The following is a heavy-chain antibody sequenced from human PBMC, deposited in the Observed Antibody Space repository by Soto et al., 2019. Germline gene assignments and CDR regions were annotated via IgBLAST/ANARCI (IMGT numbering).Heavy chain of an antibody. CDR1: EFTFTNYT. CDR3: AKAGGDCSGGSCYSGFFHY. V-gene: IGHV3-23*01. CDR2: ISGSGGST. J-gene: IGHJ4*02. Sequence: GGSLRLSCAAPEFTFTNYTMDWVRQAPGKGLEWVSVISGSGGSTYYADSVKGRFTISRDNSKNTLCLQMNSLRADDTAVYYCAKAGGDCSGGSCYSGFFHYWGQGTLVTVSS. D-gene: IGHD2-15*01.